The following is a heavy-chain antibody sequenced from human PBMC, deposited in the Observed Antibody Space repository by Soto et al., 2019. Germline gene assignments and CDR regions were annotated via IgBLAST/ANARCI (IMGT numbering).Heavy chain of an antibody. CDR2: INHSGST. Sequence: SETLSLTCAAYGGSFSGYYWTWIRQPPGTGLEWIGEINHSGSTNYNPSLKSRVTISVDTSKNQFSLKLSSVTAADTAVYSCMLGSGWKAFDYWGQRTLVT. CDR1: GGSFSGYY. D-gene: IGHD3-22*01. V-gene: IGHV4-34*01. J-gene: IGHJ4*02. CDR3: MLGSGWKAFDY.